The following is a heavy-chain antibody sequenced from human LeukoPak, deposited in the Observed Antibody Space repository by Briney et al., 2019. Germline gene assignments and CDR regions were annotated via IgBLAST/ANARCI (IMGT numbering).Heavy chain of an antibody. Sequence: GGSLRLSCAASGFTFSSYGMHWVRQAPGKGLEWVAVISYDGSNKYYADSVKGRFTISRDNSKNTLYLQMNSLRAEDTAVYYCASGIQLWSWFDYWGQGTLVTVSS. D-gene: IGHD5-18*01. CDR3: ASGIQLWSWFDY. CDR2: ISYDGSNK. CDR1: GFTFSSYG. J-gene: IGHJ4*02. V-gene: IGHV3-30*03.